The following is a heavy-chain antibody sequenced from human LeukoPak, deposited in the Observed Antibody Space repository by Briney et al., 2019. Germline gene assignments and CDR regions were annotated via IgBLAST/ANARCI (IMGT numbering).Heavy chain of an antibody. D-gene: IGHD3-22*01. CDR2: IYYSGST. CDR1: GGSVSSGSYY. V-gene: IGHV4-61*01. Sequence: SETLSLTCTVSGGSVSSGSYYRSWIRQPPGKGLEWIGYIYYSGSTNYNPSLKSRVTISVDTSKNQFSLKLSSVTAADTAVYYCARTSYYYDSSGYYYFDYWGQGTLVTVSS. CDR3: ARTSYYYDSSGYYYFDY. J-gene: IGHJ4*02.